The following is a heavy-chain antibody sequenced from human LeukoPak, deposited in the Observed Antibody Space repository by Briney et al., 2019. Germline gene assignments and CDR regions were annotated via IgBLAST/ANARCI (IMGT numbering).Heavy chain of an antibody. CDR3: TRVPLYGDYGDSFDY. Sequence: GGSLRLSCAASGFTFSGSAMHWVRQASGKGLEWVGRIRSKANSYATAYAASVKGRFTISRDDSKNTAYLQMNSLKTEDTAVYYCTRVPLYGDYGDSFDYWGQGTLVTVSS. V-gene: IGHV3-73*01. J-gene: IGHJ4*02. CDR1: GFTFSGSA. D-gene: IGHD4-17*01. CDR2: IRSKANSYAT.